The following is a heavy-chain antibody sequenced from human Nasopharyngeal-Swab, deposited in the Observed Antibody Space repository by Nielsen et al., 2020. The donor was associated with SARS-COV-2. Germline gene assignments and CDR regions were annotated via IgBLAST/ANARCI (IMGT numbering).Heavy chain of an antibody. CDR2: INPNSGGT. V-gene: IGHV1-2*06. Sequence: ASVKVSCKASEYTFTGYYMHWVRQAPGQGLEWMGRINPNSGGTNYAQKFQGRVTMTRDTSISTAYMELSRLRSDDTAVYYCARKRGFEYQLPNNWFDPWGQGTLVTVSS. CDR1: EYTFTGYY. CDR3: ARKRGFEYQLPNNWFDP. J-gene: IGHJ5*02. D-gene: IGHD2-2*01.